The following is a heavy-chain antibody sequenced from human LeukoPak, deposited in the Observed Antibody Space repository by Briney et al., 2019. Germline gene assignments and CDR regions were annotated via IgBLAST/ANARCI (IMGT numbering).Heavy chain of an antibody. J-gene: IGHJ4*02. Sequence: PGGSLRLSCAASGFTFSSYWMHWVRQARGKGLVWVSRINSDGSSTSYADSVKGRFTISRDNAKNTLYLQMNSLRAEDTAVYYCASRSSRSSVDYWDQGTLVTVSS. D-gene: IGHD6-6*01. V-gene: IGHV3-74*01. CDR1: GFTFSSYW. CDR3: ASRSSRSSVDY. CDR2: INSDGSST.